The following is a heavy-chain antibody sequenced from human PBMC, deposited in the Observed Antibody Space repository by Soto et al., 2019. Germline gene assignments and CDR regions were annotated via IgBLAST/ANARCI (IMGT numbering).Heavy chain of an antibody. CDR3: ARSAFLYLDIVVVNGMDV. CDR2: IIPIFGTA. D-gene: IGHD2-15*01. Sequence: ASVKVSCKASGGTFSSYAISWVRQAPGQGLEWMGGIIPIFGTANYAQKFQGRVTITADESTSTAYMELSSLRSEDTAVYYCARSAFLYLDIVVVNGMDVWGQGTTVTVSS. CDR1: GGTFSSYA. V-gene: IGHV1-69*13. J-gene: IGHJ6*02.